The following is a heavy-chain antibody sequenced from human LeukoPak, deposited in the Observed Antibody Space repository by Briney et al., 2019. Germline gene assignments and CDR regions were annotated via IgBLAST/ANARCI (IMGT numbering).Heavy chain of an antibody. CDR2: IIPIFGTA. Sequence: GASVKVSCKASGGTFSTYAISWVRQAPGQGLEWMGEIIPIFGTANYAQKFQGRVTITADESTSTAYMELSSLRSEDTAVYYCARAQPAAGTNVDYWGQGTLVTVSS. D-gene: IGHD6-13*01. J-gene: IGHJ4*02. V-gene: IGHV1-69*13. CDR1: GGTFSTYA. CDR3: ARAQPAAGTNVDY.